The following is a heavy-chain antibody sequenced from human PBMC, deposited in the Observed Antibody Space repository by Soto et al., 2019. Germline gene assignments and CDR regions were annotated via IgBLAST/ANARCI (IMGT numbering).Heavy chain of an antibody. V-gene: IGHV4-59*08. D-gene: IGHD2-15*01. CDR1: GGSISSYY. J-gene: IGHJ4*02. CDR3: ARQSVAGVGGTGIDY. Sequence: QVQLQESGPGLVKPSETLSLTCTVSGGSISSYYWSWIRQPPGKGLEWIGYIYYSGSTNYNPSLKSRVTISVDKSQNQFYLKLRSVTAAETAVYYRARQSVAGVGGTGIDYWGQGTLVTVFS. CDR2: IYYSGST.